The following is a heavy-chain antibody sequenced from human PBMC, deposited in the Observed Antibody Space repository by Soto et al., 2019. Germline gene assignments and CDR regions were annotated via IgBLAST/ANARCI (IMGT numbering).Heavy chain of an antibody. Sequence: EVQLVESGGGLVQPGRSLRLSCAASGFTFDDYAMHWVRQAPGKGLEWVSGISCNSGSIGYADSVKGRFTISRDNAKNSLYLQMNSLRAEDTDLYYCAKVGDFSSDRYYYGMDFWGQGTTVTVSS. J-gene: IGHJ6*02. CDR1: GFTFDDYA. V-gene: IGHV3-9*01. CDR3: AKVGDFSSDRYYYGMDF. CDR2: ISCNSGSI. D-gene: IGHD3-3*01.